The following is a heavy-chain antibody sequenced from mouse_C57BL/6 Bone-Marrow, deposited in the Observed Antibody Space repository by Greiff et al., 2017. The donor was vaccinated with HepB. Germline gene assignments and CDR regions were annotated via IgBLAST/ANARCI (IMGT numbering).Heavy chain of an antibody. CDR3: ARGYGSRALRAMDY. D-gene: IGHD1-1*01. CDR2: IDPANGNT. Sequence: VQLKESVAELVRPGASVKLSCTASGFNIKNTYMHWVKQRPEQGLEWIGRIDPANGNTKYAPKFQGKATITADTSSNTAYLQLSSLTSEDTAIYYCARGYGSRALRAMDYWCQGTSVTVSS. V-gene: IGHV14-3*01. CDR1: GFNIKNTY. J-gene: IGHJ4*01.